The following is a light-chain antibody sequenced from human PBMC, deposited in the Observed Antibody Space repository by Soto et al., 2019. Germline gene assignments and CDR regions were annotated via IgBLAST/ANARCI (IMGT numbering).Light chain of an antibody. Sequence: DIQMTQSPSNLSGSVGDRATIXCRASQTFSSRFVWYQQKTGKAPKHLMSKASTLKRGVPSRFSGSGSGTDFTLTISSLQAEDVAVYYCQQYYSIPWTFGQGTKVDI. CDR2: KAS. CDR1: QTFSSR. V-gene: IGKV1-5*03. CDR3: QQYYSIPWT. J-gene: IGKJ1*01.